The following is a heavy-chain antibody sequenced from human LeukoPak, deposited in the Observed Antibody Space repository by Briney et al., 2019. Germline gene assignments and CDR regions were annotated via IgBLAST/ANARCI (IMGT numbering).Heavy chain of an antibody. CDR1: GGSISSGDYY. D-gene: IGHD5-12*01. CDR3: ARRLSRTWFDP. CDR2: INHSGST. J-gene: IGHJ5*02. V-gene: IGHV4-39*07. Sequence: SETLSLTCTVSGGSISSGDYYWSWIRQPPGKGLEWIGEINHSGSTNYNPSLKSRVTISVDTSKNQFSLKLSSVTAADTAVYYCARRLSRTWFDPWGQGTLVTVSS.